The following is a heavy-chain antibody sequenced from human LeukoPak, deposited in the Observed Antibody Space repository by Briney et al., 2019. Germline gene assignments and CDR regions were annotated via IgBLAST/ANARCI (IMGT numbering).Heavy chain of an antibody. CDR3: ARWYYYDSSGYAFDI. CDR2: IYYSGST. V-gene: IGHV4-39*07. Sequence: SETLSLTCTVSGGSISSNTYYWGWIRQPPGKGLEWIGSIYYSGSTYYNPSLKSRVTISVDTSKNQFSLKLSSVTAADTAVYYCARWYYYDSSGYAFDIWGQGTMVTVSS. D-gene: IGHD3-22*01. CDR1: GGSISSNTYY. J-gene: IGHJ3*02.